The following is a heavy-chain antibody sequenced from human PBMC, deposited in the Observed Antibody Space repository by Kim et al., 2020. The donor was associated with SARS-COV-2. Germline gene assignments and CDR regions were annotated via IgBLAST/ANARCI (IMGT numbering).Heavy chain of an antibody. D-gene: IGHD2-2*01. CDR3: AREYCSSTSCQYYFEY. Sequence: ASVKVSCKASGYTFSNYSIHWARQAPGQRLEWMGWINAGNSNTKYSEKFQDRLTITRDTSASTAYMELSSLRSEDTAVYYCAREYCSSTSCQYYFEYWGQGNPFTASS. CDR1: GYTFSNYS. CDR2: INAGNSNT. V-gene: IGHV1-3*01. J-gene: IGHJ4*02.